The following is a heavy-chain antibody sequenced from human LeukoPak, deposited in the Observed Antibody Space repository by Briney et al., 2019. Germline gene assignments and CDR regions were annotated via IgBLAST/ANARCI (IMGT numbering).Heavy chain of an antibody. CDR2: IFYSGST. V-gene: IGHV4-39*07. CDR1: GGSISTSNYY. J-gene: IGHJ4*02. Sequence: PSETLSLTCTVSGGSISTSNYYWGWIRQPPGKGLEWIGNIFYSGSTYYSPSLRSRVTISLDTSRNQFSLKLNSVTAADTAVYYCARESEYGFWTGSYFEYWGQGILVTVSS. CDR3: ARESEYGFWTGSYFEY. D-gene: IGHD3/OR15-3a*01.